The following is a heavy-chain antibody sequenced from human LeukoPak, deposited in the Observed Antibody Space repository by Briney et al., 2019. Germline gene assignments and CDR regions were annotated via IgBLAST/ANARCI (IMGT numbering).Heavy chain of an antibody. V-gene: IGHV4-34*01. Sequence: SETLSLTCAVYGGSFSGYYWSWIRQPPGKGLEWIGEINHSGSTNYNPSLKSRVTISVDTSKNQFSLKLSSVTAADTAVYYCARIVANPDAFDIWGQGTMVTVSS. CDR2: INHSGST. CDR1: GGSFSGYY. J-gene: IGHJ3*02. CDR3: ARIVANPDAFDI. D-gene: IGHD5-12*01.